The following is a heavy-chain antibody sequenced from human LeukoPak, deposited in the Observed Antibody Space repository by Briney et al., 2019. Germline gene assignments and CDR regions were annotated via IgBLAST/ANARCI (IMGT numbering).Heavy chain of an antibody. D-gene: IGHD3/OR15-3a*01. J-gene: IGHJ3*02. CDR1: GFIFSNYA. CDR3: ARYGLGAHAFDI. CDR2: IYSGGST. Sequence: PGGSLRLSCAASGFIFSNYAMTWVRQAPGKGLEWVSVIYSGGSTYYADSVKGRFTIPRDNSKNTLYLQMNSLRAEDTAVYYCARYGLGAHAFDIWGQGTMVTVSS. V-gene: IGHV3-66*01.